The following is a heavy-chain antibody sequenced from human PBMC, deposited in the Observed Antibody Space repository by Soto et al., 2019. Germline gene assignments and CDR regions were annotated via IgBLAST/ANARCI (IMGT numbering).Heavy chain of an antibody. Sequence: LGGSLILSCAASGFTFSDSAMHWVRQACGKGLEWVGRIRNKGNNYATAYTASVKGRFTISRDDSKNTVYLQMNSLKIDDTAVYYCTSRRDWTAVDPLDYWGLGTLVTVSS. CDR3: TSRRDWTAVDPLDY. CDR2: IRNKGNNYAT. D-gene: IGHD5-18*01. J-gene: IGHJ4*02. CDR1: GFTFSDSA. V-gene: IGHV3-73*01.